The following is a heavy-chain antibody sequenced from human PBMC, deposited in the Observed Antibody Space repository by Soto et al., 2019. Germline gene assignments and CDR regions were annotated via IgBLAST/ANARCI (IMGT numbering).Heavy chain of an antibody. CDR3: ARDGFLVDTAMAPYFDY. V-gene: IGHV1-69*01. J-gene: IGHJ4*02. CDR2: IIPIFGTA. D-gene: IGHD5-18*01. Sequence: VQLVESGGGLVKPGGSLRLSCAASGFTFSSYAISWVRQAPGQGLEWMGGIIPIFGTANYAQKFQGRVTITADESTSTAYMELSSLRSEDTAVYYCARDGFLVDTAMAPYFDYWGQGTLVTVSS. CDR1: GFTFSSYA.